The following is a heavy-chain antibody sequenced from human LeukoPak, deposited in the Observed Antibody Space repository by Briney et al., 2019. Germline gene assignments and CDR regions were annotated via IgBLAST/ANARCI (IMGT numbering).Heavy chain of an antibody. CDR1: GFTFSSYW. V-gene: IGHV3-7*04. Sequence: GGSLRLSCAASGFTFSSYWMSWVRQAPGKGLEWVANIKQDGSEKYYVDPVKGRFTISRDNAKNSLYLQMNSLRAEDTAVYYCARVVLRFLEWYPGLDAFDIWGQGTMVTVSS. J-gene: IGHJ3*02. CDR3: ARVVLRFLEWYPGLDAFDI. D-gene: IGHD3-3*01. CDR2: IKQDGSEK.